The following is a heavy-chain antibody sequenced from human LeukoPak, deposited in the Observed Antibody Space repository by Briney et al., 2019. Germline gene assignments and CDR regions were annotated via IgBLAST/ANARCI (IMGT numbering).Heavy chain of an antibody. CDR1: GFSFSGFG. D-gene: IGHD3-16*02. CDR2: IQYDGNAR. J-gene: IGHJ4*02. Sequence: GGSLRLSCAASGFSFSGFGMHWVRQASGKGLELVAFIQYDGNARYYADSVKGRFTISRDNSKNTLYLEMNSLRPEDTALYYCARGDYDYVWGSYRLFDYWGQGTLVTVSS. CDR3: ARGDYDYVWGSYRLFDY. V-gene: IGHV3-30*02.